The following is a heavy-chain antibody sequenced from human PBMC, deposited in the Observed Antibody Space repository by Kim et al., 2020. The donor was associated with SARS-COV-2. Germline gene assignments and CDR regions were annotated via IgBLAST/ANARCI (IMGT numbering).Heavy chain of an antibody. D-gene: IGHD4-17*01. J-gene: IGHJ4*02. Sequence: GGSLRLSCAASGFTFSSYWMHWVRQVPGKGLVWVSRINSDGSSRSYADSVKGRFTISRDNAKNTLYLQMNSLRDEDTAVYYCVRDGTGDYPIDYWGQGTLVTVSS. CDR3: VRDGTGDYPIDY. V-gene: IGHV3-74*01. CDR1: GFTFSSYW. CDR2: INSDGSSR.